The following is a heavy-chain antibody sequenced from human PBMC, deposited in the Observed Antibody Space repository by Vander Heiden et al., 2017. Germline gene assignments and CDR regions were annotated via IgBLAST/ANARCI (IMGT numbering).Heavy chain of an antibody. CDR3: AREPSTMDGDYPRY. Sequence: QVQLVESGGGVVKPGRALRLSCAASGFTFTTYGIHWVRQAPGRGLEWVAHIWYDGDNKYYADSVKGRFTISRDNSKNTVYLQMNSLRPDDTAVYYCAREPSTMDGDYPRYWGQGTLVTVS. CDR2: IWYDGDNK. J-gene: IGHJ4*02. V-gene: IGHV3-33*01. CDR1: GFTFTTYG. D-gene: IGHD4-17*01.